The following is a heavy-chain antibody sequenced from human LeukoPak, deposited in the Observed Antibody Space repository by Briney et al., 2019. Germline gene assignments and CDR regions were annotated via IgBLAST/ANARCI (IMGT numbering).Heavy chain of an antibody. CDR2: IRSDGSNQ. V-gene: IGHV3-30*02. D-gene: IGHD3-22*01. CDR3: VKDGGSGSYYGFDY. J-gene: IGHJ4*02. CDR1: GFTFSSYG. Sequence: GRSLRLSCAASGFTFSSYGMHWVRQAPGKGLEWVAFIRSDGSNQYYADSVKGRFTFSRDNSKNTLYLQMSSLGADDTAVYYCVKDGGSGSYYGFDYWGQGTLVTVSS.